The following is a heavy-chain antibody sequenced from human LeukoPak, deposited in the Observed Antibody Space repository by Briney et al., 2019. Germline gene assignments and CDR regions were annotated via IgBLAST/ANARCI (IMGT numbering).Heavy chain of an antibody. D-gene: IGHD1-1*01. CDR3: ARRELVDDAFDI. V-gene: IGHV4-39*01. J-gene: IGHJ3*02. CDR1: GGSISSSSYY. Sequence: SETLSLTCTVSGGSISSSSYYWGWIRQPPGKGLEWIGSIYYSGSTYYNPSLKSRVTISVDTSKNQFSLKLSSVTAADTAVYYCARRELVDDAFDIWGQGTMVTVSS. CDR2: IYYSGST.